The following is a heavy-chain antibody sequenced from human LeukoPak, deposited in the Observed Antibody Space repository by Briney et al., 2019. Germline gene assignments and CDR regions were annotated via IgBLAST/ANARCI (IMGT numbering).Heavy chain of an antibody. CDR2: INHSGST. V-gene: IGHV4-34*01. CDR1: GGSFSGYY. J-gene: IGHJ4*02. Sequence: SETLSLTCAVYGGSFSGYYWSWIRQPPGKGLEWIGEINHSGSTNYNPSLKSRVTISVDTSKNQFSLKLSSVTAADTAVYYCARAYCSSTSCYPPYFDYWGQGTLVTVSS. D-gene: IGHD2-2*01. CDR3: ARAYCSSTSCYPPYFDY.